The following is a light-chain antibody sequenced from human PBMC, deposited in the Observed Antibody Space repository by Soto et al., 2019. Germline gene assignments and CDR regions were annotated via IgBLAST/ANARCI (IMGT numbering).Light chain of an antibody. V-gene: IGKV1-33*01. CDR3: QQYDNLPLT. J-gene: IGKJ4*01. Sequence: EIQMTQSPSYLSASVGDIVTITCQASQDISSYINWYQQKPGKAPKLLIYDASNLETGVPSRFSGSGSGTDFTFTISSLQPEDIATYYCQQYDNLPLTFGGGTKVEIK. CDR2: DAS. CDR1: QDISSY.